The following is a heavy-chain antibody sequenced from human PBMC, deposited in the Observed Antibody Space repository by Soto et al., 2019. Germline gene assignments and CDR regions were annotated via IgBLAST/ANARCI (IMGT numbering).Heavy chain of an antibody. CDR3: ARLGYCSSTSCSGGGMDV. V-gene: IGHV6-1*01. CDR2: TYHRSKWYN. Sequence: SQTLSLTCAISGDSVSSNSAAWNWIRQSPSRGLEWLGRTYHRSKWYNDYAVSVKSRITINPDTSKNQSSLQLNSVTPEDTAVYYCARLGYCSSTSCSGGGMDVWGQGTTVTVSS. D-gene: IGHD2-2*01. CDR1: GDSVSSNSAA. J-gene: IGHJ6*02.